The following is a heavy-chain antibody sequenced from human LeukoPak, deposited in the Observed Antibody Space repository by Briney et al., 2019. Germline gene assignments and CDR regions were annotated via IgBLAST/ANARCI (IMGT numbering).Heavy chain of an antibody. D-gene: IGHD2-15*01. V-gene: IGHV4-59*08. CDR3: ARLTAMLDCSGGSCYSIRSWFDP. Sequence: PSETLSLTCAVYGGSFSSYYWSWIRQPPGKGLEWIGYIYYSGSTNYNPSLKSRVTISVDTSKNQFSLKLSSVTAADTAVYYCARLTAMLDCSGGSCYSIRSWFDPWGQGTLVTVSS. CDR2: IYYSGST. J-gene: IGHJ5*02. CDR1: GGSFSSYY.